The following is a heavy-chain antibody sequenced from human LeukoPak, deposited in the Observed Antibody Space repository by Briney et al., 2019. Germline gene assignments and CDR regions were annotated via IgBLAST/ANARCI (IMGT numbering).Heavy chain of an antibody. D-gene: IGHD1-26*01. CDR3: AKRGRSGRYYYFDY. V-gene: IGHV3-23*01. J-gene: IGHJ4*02. CDR2: ISGSGGSI. Sequence: GGSLRLSCAASGFTFSSYAMSWVRQAPGNGLEWVSAISGSGGSIYYADSVKGRFTISRDNSKNTLYLQMNSLRAEDTAVYYCAKRGRSGRYYYFDYWGQGTLVTVSS. CDR1: GFTFSSYA.